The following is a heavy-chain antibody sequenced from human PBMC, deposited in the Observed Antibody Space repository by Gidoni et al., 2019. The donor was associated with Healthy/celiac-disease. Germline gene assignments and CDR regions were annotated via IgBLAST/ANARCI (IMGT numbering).Heavy chain of an antibody. V-gene: IGHV3-21*01. CDR2: ISSSSSYI. D-gene: IGHD3-10*01. J-gene: IGHJ4*02. Sequence: EVQLVESGGGLVKPGGSLRLSCAASGFTFSSYSMNWVRQAPGKGLEWVSSISSSSSYIYYADSVKGRFTISRDNAKNSLYLQMNSLRAEDTAVYYCARIEVWFGELLYFDYWGQGTLVTVSS. CDR3: ARIEVWFGELLYFDY. CDR1: GFTFSSYS.